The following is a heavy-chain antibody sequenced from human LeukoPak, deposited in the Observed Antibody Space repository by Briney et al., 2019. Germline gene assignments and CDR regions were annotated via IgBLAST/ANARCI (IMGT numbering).Heavy chain of an antibody. V-gene: IGHV1-2*02. CDR1: GYTFTGYY. D-gene: IGHD2-2*01. CDR2: INPNSGGT. J-gene: IGHJ4*02. Sequence: SVKVSCKASGYTFTGYYMHWVRQAPGQGLEWMGWINPNSGGTNYAQKFQGRVTMTRDTSISTTYMELSRLRSDDTAVYYCARASGSSDPHDYWGQGTLVTVSS. CDR3: ARASGSSDPHDY.